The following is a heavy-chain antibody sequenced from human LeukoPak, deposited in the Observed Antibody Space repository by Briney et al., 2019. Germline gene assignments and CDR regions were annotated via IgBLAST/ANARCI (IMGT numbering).Heavy chain of an antibody. V-gene: IGHV1-18*01. D-gene: IGHD3-22*01. Sequence: ASVKVSCKASGYTFTSYGISWVRQAPGQGLEWMGWISAYNGNTNYAQKLQGRVTMTTDTSTSTAYMELRSLRSDGTAVYYCARVGYYDSSGYYYYYYGMDVWGQGTTVTVSS. CDR1: GYTFTSYG. CDR2: ISAYNGNT. J-gene: IGHJ6*02. CDR3: ARVGYYDSSGYYYYYYGMDV.